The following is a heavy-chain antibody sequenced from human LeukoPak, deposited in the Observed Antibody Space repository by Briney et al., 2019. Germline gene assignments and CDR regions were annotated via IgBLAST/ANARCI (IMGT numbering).Heavy chain of an antibody. CDR2: ISSSGSTI. J-gene: IGHJ5*02. D-gene: IGHD6-13*01. V-gene: IGHV3-11*01. CDR3: ARDSSSWYADWFDP. Sequence: GGSLRLSCAASGFTFSDYYMSWIRQAPGKGLEWVSYISSSGSTIYYADSVKGRFTISRDNAKNSLYLQMNSLRAEGTAVYYCARDSSSWYADWFDPWGQGTLVTVSS. CDR1: GFTFSDYY.